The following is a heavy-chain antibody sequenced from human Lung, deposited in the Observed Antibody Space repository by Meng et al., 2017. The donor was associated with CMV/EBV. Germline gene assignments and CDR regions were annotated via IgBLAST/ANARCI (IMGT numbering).Heavy chain of an antibody. CDR3: SSLSSNYGMDV. CDR1: GFTFSSYV. J-gene: IGHJ6*02. CDR2: IKQDGSEK. Sequence: GGSLRLSCAASGFTFSSYVMSWVRQAPGKGLEWVANIKQDGSEKNYVDSVRGRFTISRDNAKNSLWLHMNSLRAEDSAVYYCSSLSSNYGMDVWGQGTTVTVYS. V-gene: IGHV3-7*01.